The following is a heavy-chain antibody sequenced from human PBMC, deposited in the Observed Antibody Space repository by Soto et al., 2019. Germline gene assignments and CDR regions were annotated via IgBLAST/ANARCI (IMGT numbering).Heavy chain of an antibody. J-gene: IGHJ4*02. Sequence: PGGSLRLSCAASGFTFSSYAMHWVRQAPGKGLEWVAVISYDGSNKYYADSVKGRFTISRDNSKNTLYLQMNSLRAEDTAVYYCARGGIAVAAPALDHWGQGTLVTVSS. V-gene: IGHV3-30-3*01. CDR3: ARGGIAVAAPALDH. D-gene: IGHD6-19*01. CDR2: ISYDGSNK. CDR1: GFTFSSYA.